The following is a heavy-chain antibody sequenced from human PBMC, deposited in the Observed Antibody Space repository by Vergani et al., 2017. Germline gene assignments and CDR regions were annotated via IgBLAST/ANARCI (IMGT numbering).Heavy chain of an antibody. CDR3: AKANPRNSGYDYLYYNHAMDV. CDR1: GFTFNHYA. CDR2: ISGSGGST. D-gene: IGHD5-12*01. Sequence: VQLVESGGGLVKPGGSLRLSCAASGFTFNHYAMNWVRQAPGKGLEWVSGISGSGGSTYYAGSVKGRFTISRDSSKNTLYLQMNSLGAGDTAVYYCAKANPRNSGYDYLYYNHAMDVWGQGTTFTVSS. V-gene: IGHV3-23*04. J-gene: IGHJ6*02.